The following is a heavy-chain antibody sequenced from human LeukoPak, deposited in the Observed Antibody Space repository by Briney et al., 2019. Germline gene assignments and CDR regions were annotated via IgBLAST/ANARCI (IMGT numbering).Heavy chain of an antibody. D-gene: IGHD2-2*01. J-gene: IGHJ4*02. CDR3: ARDGGPYCSSTSCSIDY. CDR2: IYYNGST. V-gene: IGHV4-31*03. Sequence: SETLSLTCTVSGGSISSGGYYWSWIRQHPGKGLEWIGYIYYNGSTYYNPSLKSRVTISVDTSKNQFSLKLSSVTAADTAVYYCARDGGPYCSSTSCSIDYWGQGTLVTVSS. CDR1: GGSISSGGYY.